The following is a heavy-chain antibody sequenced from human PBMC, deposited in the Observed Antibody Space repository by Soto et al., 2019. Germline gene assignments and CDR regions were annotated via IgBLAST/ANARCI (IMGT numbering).Heavy chain of an antibody. CDR1: GFTFNTYG. Sequence: QVQLVESGGGVVQPGGSLRLSCTTSGFTFNTYGMHWVRQAPGKGLAWVAIIWYDGSNKYYADSVKGRFTISRDNSKNTLYLQMNSLRAEDTALYYCARADCTGAYCYSWPFNYGVDVWGQGTMVTVSS. V-gene: IGHV3-33*08. J-gene: IGHJ6*02. CDR2: IWYDGSNK. CDR3: ARADCTGAYCYSWPFNYGVDV. D-gene: IGHD2-15*01.